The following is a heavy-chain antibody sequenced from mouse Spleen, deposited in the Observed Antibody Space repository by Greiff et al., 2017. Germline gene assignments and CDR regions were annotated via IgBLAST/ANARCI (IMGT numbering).Heavy chain of an antibody. CDR3: ARHWWPDGYWFAY. CDR2: ISSGGGNT. CDR1: GFTFSSYA. J-gene: IGHJ3*01. Sequence: EVKLVESGGGLVKRGGSLKLSCAASGFTFSSYAMSWVRQTPEKRLEWVATISSGGGNTYYPDSVKGRFTISRDNAKNTLYLQMSSLKSEDTAMYYCARHWWPDGYWFAYWGQGTLVTVSA. V-gene: IGHV5-9*04. D-gene: IGHD2-3*01.